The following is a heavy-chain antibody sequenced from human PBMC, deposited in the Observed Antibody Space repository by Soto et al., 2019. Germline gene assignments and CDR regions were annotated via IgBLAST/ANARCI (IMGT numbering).Heavy chain of an antibody. Sequence: GGSLILSCAASGFTLKTYWMHGVRQPPGKGLEWVANIRQDGSEKYYVDSVKGRFTISRDNAKNSLYLQMNSLKTEDTAVYYCTTGQVVVVTAIGGHEPYWGQGTLVTVSS. CDR1: GFTLKTYW. D-gene: IGHD2-21*02. CDR2: IRQDGSEK. J-gene: IGHJ4*02. V-gene: IGHV3-7*03. CDR3: TTGQVVVVTAIGGHEPY.